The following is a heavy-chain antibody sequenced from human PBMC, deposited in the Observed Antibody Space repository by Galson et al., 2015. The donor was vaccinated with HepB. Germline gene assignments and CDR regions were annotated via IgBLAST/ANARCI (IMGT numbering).Heavy chain of an antibody. J-gene: IGHJ5*02. V-gene: IGHV1-3*01. CDR2: INAGNGNT. CDR1: GGTFTSYA. CDR3: ARGGKVLRFLEWKNWFDP. Sequence: SVKVSCKASGGTFTSYAMHWVRQAPGQRLEWMGWINAGNGNTKYSQKFQGRVTITRDTSASTAYMELSSLRSEDTAVYYCARGGKVLRFLEWKNWFDPWGQGTLVTVSS. D-gene: IGHD3-3*01.